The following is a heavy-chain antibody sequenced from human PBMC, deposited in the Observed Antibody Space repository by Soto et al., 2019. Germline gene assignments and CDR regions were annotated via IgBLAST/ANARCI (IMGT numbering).Heavy chain of an antibody. CDR2: ISAYNGNT. J-gene: IGHJ3*02. CDR3: ARFQWQLEPDAFDI. V-gene: IGHV1-18*01. D-gene: IGHD6-6*01. CDR1: GYTFTSYG. Sequence: ASVKVSCKASGYTFTSYGISWVRQAPGQGLEWMGWISAYNGNTNYAQKLQDRVTMTTDTSTSTAYMELRSLRSDDTAVYYCARFQWQLEPDAFDIWGQGTMVTVSS.